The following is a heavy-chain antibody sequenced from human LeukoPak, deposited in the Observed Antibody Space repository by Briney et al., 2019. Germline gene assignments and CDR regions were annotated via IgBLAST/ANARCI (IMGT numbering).Heavy chain of an antibody. CDR2: ISYDGSNK. Sequence: GGSLRLSCAASGFTFSSYAMHWVRQAPGKGLEWVAVISYDGSNKYYADSVKGRFTISRDNSKNTLYLQMNGLRAEDTAVYYCARDLEYYYDSSGYYYWGQGTLVTVSS. V-gene: IGHV3-30*01. J-gene: IGHJ4*02. CDR3: ARDLEYYYDSSGYYY. CDR1: GFTFSSYA. D-gene: IGHD3-22*01.